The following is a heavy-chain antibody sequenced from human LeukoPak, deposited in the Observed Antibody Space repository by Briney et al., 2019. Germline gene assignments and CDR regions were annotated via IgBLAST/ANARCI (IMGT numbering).Heavy chain of an antibody. CDR1: DDSISDYY. CDR3: TGGAGWLIDY. D-gene: IGHD3-16*01. V-gene: IGHV4-59*01. CDR2: FHNSGTS. Sequence: SETLSLTCTVSDDSISDYYRGWLRQPPGKGLEWIGYFHNSGTSTYNPSLKSRVTISADTSKNQFSLKLNSLTTAVTAVYYCTGGAGWLIDYWGQGILVTVSS. J-gene: IGHJ4*02.